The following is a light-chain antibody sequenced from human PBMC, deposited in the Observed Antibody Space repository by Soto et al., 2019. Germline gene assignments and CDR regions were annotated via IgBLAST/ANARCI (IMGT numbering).Light chain of an antibody. Sequence: EIVLTQSPATLSLSPGERATLSCRASQSVSSYLAWYQQKPGQAPRLLIYGASTRATGIPARFSGSGSGTEFTLSISRLEPEDFAVHYCQQYGGSPETFGQGTKVDIK. CDR1: QSVSSY. V-gene: IGKV3-20*01. J-gene: IGKJ1*01. CDR2: GAS. CDR3: QQYGGSPET.